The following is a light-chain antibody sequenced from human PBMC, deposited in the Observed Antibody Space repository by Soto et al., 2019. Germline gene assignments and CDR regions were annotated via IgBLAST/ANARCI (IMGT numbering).Light chain of an antibody. Sequence: EIVMTQSPATLSVSPGERATLSCRASQSVSSNLAWYQQKSGQAPRLLIYGASTRATGIPARFSGSGSGTEFTLTISSLQSEDFAVYSCQQYSNWPPVTFGGGTKVEIK. CDR1: QSVSSN. V-gene: IGKV3D-15*01. CDR3: QQYSNWPPVT. J-gene: IGKJ4*01. CDR2: GAS.